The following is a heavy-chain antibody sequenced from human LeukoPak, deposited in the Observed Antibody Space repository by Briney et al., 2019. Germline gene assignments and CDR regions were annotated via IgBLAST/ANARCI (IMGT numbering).Heavy chain of an antibody. Sequence: SETLSLTCAVYGGSFSGYYWSWIRQPPGKGLEWIGEINHSGSTNYNPSLKSRVTISVDTSKNQFSLKLSSVTAADTAVYYCARSLYSSGWYWDYWGQGTLVTVSS. CDR2: INHSGST. V-gene: IGHV4-34*01. CDR3: ARSLYSSGWYWDY. J-gene: IGHJ4*02. D-gene: IGHD6-19*01. CDR1: GGSFSGYY.